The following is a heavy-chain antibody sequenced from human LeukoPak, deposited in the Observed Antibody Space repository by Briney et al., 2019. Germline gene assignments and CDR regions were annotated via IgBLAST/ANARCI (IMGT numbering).Heavy chain of an antibody. J-gene: IGHJ4*02. Sequence: SETLSLTCAVYGGSFSGYYWSWIRQPPGKGLEWIGEINHSGSTNYNPSLKSRLTISVDTSKNQFTLKLSSVTAADTAVYYCARLRVSRSYLYYFDYWGQGTLVTVSS. CDR2: INHSGST. V-gene: IGHV4-34*01. CDR1: GGSFSGYY. D-gene: IGHD1-26*01. CDR3: ARLRVSRSYLYYFDY.